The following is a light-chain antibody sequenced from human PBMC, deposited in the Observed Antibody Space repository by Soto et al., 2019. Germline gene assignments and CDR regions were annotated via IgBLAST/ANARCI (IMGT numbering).Light chain of an antibody. CDR2: EVS. CDR3: SSYTSSRAYV. V-gene: IGLV2-14*01. J-gene: IGLJ1*01. CDR1: SSDVGGYNY. Sequence: LTQPASVSGSPGQSITISCTGTSSDVGGYNYVSWYQQQSGKAPKLMIHEVSNRPSGVSNRFSGSKSGNTASLAISGLQAEDEADYYCSSYTSSRAYVFGIGTKVTVL.